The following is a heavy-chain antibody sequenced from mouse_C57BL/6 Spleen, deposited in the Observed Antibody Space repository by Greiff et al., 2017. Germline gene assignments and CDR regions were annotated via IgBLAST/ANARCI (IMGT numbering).Heavy chain of an antibody. CDR1: GYTFTSYG. D-gene: IGHD1-1*01. Sequence: QVQLQQSGAELARPGASVKLSCKASGYTFTSYGISWVKQRTGQGLEWIGEIYPRSGNTYYNEKFKGKATLTADKSSSTAYMELRSLTSEDSAVYFCARSEYYGSSYMGPAYWGQGTLVTVSA. CDR2: IYPRSGNT. J-gene: IGHJ3*01. V-gene: IGHV1-81*01. CDR3: ARSEYYGSSYMGPAY.